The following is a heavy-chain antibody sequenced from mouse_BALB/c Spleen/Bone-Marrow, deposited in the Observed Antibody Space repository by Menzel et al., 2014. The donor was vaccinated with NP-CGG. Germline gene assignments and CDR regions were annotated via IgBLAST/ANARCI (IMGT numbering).Heavy chain of an antibody. CDR1: GFTFNSYG. D-gene: IGHD2-4*01. V-gene: IGHV5-9-2*01. J-gene: IGHJ3*01. Sequence: EVMLVESGGGLVKSGGSLKLSCAASGFTFNSYGMSWVRQTPGKRLEWVATIGGGGSYTFYPDSVKGRFTISRDNAKNNLYLQLSSLRSEDTALYYCARHAYYDQTEVSFVYWGQGTLVTVSA. CDR2: IGGGGSYT. CDR3: ARHAYYDQTEVSFVY.